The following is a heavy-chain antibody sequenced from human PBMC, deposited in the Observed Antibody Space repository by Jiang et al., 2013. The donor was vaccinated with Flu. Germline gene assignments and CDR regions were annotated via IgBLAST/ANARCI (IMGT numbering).Heavy chain of an antibody. CDR2: IIPILGIA. CDR1: GYTFTSYG. D-gene: IGHD6-13*01. V-gene: IGHV1-69*04. CDR3: ARTAAGGLDWYFDL. J-gene: IGHJ2*01. Sequence: GAEVKKPGASVKVSCKASGYTFTSYGISWVRQAPGQGLEWMGRIIPILGIANYAQKFQGRVTITADKSTSTAYMELSSLRSEDTAVYYCARTAAGGLDWYFDLWGRGTLVTVSS.